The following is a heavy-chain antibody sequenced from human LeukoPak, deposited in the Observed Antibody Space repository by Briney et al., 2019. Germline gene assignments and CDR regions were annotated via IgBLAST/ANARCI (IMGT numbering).Heavy chain of an antibody. Sequence: SETLSLTCTVSGGSISSYYWSWIRQPPGKGLEWIGYIYYGGSTNYNPSLKSRVTISVDTSKNQFSLKLSSVTAADTAVYYCARENYYYYYGMDVWGQGTTVTVSS. J-gene: IGHJ6*02. CDR2: IYYGGST. CDR1: GGSISSYY. CDR3: ARENYYYYYGMDV. V-gene: IGHV4-59*01.